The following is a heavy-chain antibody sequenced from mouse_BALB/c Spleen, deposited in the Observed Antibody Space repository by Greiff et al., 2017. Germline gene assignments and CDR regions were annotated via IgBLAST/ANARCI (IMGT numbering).Heavy chain of an antibody. J-gene: IGHJ4*01. Sequence: QVQLQQSGAELVRPGTSVMISCKASGYTFTNYWLGWVKQRPGHGLEWIGDIYPGGGYTNYNEKFKGKATLTADTSSSTAYMQLSSLTSEDSAVYFCARYHGNFAMDYWGQGTSVTVSS. D-gene: IGHD2-1*01. CDR1: GYTFTNYW. V-gene: IGHV1-63*02. CDR2: IYPGGGYT. CDR3: ARYHGNFAMDY.